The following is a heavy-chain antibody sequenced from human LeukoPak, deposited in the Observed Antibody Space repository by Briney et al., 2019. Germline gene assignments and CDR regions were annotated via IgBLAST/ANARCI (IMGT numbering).Heavy chain of an antibody. CDR3: ARGFTAPQGSGVMGNMDV. V-gene: IGHV3-33*01. D-gene: IGHD3-16*01. CDR2: IWYDGSNK. Sequence: PGGSLRLSCAASGFTFSSYGMHWVRQAPGKGLEWVAVIWYDGSNKYYADSVKGRFTISRDNSKNTLYLQMNSLRAEDTAVYYCARGFTAPQGSGVMGNMDVWGQGTTVTVSS. J-gene: IGHJ6*02. CDR1: GFTFSSYG.